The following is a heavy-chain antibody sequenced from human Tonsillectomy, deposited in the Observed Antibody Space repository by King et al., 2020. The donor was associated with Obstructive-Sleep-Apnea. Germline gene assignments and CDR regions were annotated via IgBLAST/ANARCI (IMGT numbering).Heavy chain of an antibody. J-gene: IGHJ4*02. V-gene: IGHV1-46*01. CDR1: GYIFINYY. CDR3: TRGGGDIMLTYY. D-gene: IGHD2-21*02. CDR2: INPSGGSA. Sequence: VQLVQSGAEVKKPGASVKVSCKASGYIFINYYMHWVRQAPGQGLEWMGIINPSGGSASYAAKFQGRVTMTRETSTSTVYMELGSLRAEDTAVYYCTRGGGDIMLTYYWGQGTLVTVSS.